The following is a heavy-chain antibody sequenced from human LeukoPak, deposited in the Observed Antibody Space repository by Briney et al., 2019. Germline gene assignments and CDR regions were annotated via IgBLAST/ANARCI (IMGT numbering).Heavy chain of an antibody. Sequence: SETLSLTCTVSGGSISSYYWSWIRQPPGKGLEWIGYIYYSGSTNYNPSLKSRVTISVDTSKNQFSLKLSSVTAADTAVYYCARDVSGYCLYWGQGTLVTVSS. D-gene: IGHD3-22*01. CDR1: GGSISSYY. CDR3: ARDVSGYCLY. V-gene: IGHV4-59*01. J-gene: IGHJ4*02. CDR2: IYYSGST.